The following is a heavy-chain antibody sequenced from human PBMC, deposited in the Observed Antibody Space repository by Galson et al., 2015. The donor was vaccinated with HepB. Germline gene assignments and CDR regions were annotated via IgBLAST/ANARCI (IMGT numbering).Heavy chain of an antibody. CDR1: GFTFSSYA. CDR2: ISGGGGSI. J-gene: IGHJ4*02. D-gene: IGHD2-8*01. V-gene: IGHV3-23*01. CDR3: AGPTTAWYVYGY. Sequence: LRLSCAASGFTFSSYAMSWVRQAPGKGLEWVSAISGGGGSIYYTDSVKGRFTVSRDNSKNTLYLQMNSLRAEDTAVYYCAGPTTAWYVYGYWGQGTLVTVSS.